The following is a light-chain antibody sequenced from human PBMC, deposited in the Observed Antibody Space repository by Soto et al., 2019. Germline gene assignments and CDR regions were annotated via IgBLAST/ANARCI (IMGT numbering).Light chain of an antibody. CDR3: QHYANLPYT. V-gene: IGKV1-33*01. CDR1: QDITNF. Sequence: DIQLTQSPSSLSASVGDRVTITCQPSQDITNFLNWYQQKPGKAPRLLIAGASKLETGVTSRFSGSRSGTDYTFTIGSLQPEDIATYYCQHYANLPYTFGQGTQLEI. CDR2: GAS. J-gene: IGKJ2*01.